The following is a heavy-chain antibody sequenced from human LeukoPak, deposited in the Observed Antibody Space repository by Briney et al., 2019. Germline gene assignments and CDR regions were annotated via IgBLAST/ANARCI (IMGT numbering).Heavy chain of an antibody. J-gene: IGHJ4*02. CDR1: GFTFDVYG. Sequence: GGSPRLSCAASGFTFDVYGMSWVRQAPGKGLELVANIKQDRSEKYYVDSVKGRFTISRDNAKNSLYLQMNSLRAEDTAVYYCARLREIPVFGVVTKSTSYFDYWGQGTLVTVSS. CDR2: IKQDRSEK. CDR3: ARLREIPVFGVVTKSTSYFDY. D-gene: IGHD3-3*01. V-gene: IGHV3-7*01.